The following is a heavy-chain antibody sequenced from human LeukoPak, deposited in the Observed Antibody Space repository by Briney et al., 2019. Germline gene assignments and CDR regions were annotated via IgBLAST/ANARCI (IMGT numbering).Heavy chain of an antibody. CDR1: GFTFSSNW. CDR3: ARASYSSSWFPTYFDY. CDR2: VKQDGSEK. D-gene: IGHD6-13*01. V-gene: IGHV3-7*01. Sequence: GGYLRLSCAASGFTFSSNWMRWVRQAPGKGLEWVANVKQDGSEKYYVDSVKGRFTISRDNGKNSLYLQMNSLRAEDTAVYYCARASYSSSWFPTYFDYWGQGTLVTVSS. J-gene: IGHJ4*02.